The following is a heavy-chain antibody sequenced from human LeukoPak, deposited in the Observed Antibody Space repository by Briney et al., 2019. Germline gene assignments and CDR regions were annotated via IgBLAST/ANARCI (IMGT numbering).Heavy chain of an antibody. J-gene: IGHJ4*02. Sequence: PGGTLRLSCVASGFTFSSHGMNWVRQAPGKGLEWVSGITGSGDITYYADSVKGRFTISRDNSKNTLYLQMNSLRAEDTALYYCASRSGRLPYYFDYWGQGTLVTVSS. D-gene: IGHD3-10*01. V-gene: IGHV3-23*01. CDR2: ITGSGDIT. CDR1: GFTFSSHG. CDR3: ASRSGRLPYYFDY.